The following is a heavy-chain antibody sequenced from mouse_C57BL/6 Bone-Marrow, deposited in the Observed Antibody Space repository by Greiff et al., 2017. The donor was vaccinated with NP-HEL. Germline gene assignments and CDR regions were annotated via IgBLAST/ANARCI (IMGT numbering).Heavy chain of an antibody. CDR1: GYAFSSSW. D-gene: IGHD2-1*01. CDR2: IYPGDGDT. V-gene: IGHV1-82*01. J-gene: IGHJ2*01. Sequence: ESGPELVKPGASVKISCKASGYAFSSSWMNWVKQRPGKGLEWIGRIYPGDGDTNYNGKFKGKATLTADKSSSTAYMQLSSLTSEDSAVYFCARGYGTDYWGQGTTLTVSS. CDR3: ARGYGTDY.